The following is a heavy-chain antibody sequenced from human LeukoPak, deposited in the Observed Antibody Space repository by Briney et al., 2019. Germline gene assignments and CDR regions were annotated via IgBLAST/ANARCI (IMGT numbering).Heavy chain of an antibody. CDR1: GYSFTSYW. Sequence: GESLKISCKGSGYSFTSYWIGWVRQMPGKGLEWMGIIYPGDSDTRYSPSFQGQVTISADKSISTAYLQWSSLKASDTAMYYCARPQGYCSSTSCSYAFDIWGRGTMVTVSS. D-gene: IGHD2-2*01. V-gene: IGHV5-51*01. J-gene: IGHJ3*02. CDR2: IYPGDSDT. CDR3: ARPQGYCSSTSCSYAFDI.